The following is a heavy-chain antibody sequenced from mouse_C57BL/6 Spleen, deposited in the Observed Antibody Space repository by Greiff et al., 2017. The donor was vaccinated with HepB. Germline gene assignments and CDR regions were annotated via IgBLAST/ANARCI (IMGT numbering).Heavy chain of an antibody. CDR1: GFTFSDYG. CDR3: AGIYYGYDVDYAMDY. Sequence: DVMLVESGGGLVQPGGSLKLSCAASGFTFSDYGMAWVRQAPRKGPEWVAFISNLAYSIYYADTVTGRFTISRENAKNTLYLEMSSLRSEDTAMYYCAGIYYGYDVDYAMDYWGQGTSVTVSS. D-gene: IGHD2-2*01. J-gene: IGHJ4*01. CDR2: ISNLAYSI. V-gene: IGHV5-15*01.